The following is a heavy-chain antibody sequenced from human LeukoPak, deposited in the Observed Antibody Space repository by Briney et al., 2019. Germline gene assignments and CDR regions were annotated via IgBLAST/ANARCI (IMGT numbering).Heavy chain of an antibody. CDR1: GFTFSDYY. J-gene: IGHJ4*02. D-gene: IGHD5-18*01. Sequence: GGSLRLSCAVSGFTFSDYYMSWVRQAPGKGLEWVANIKQDGSEKYYVDSVKGRFTISRDNAKNSLYLQMNSLRAEDTAVYYCARDVWDTAMGPVDYWGQGTLVTVSS. CDR3: ARDVWDTAMGPVDY. V-gene: IGHV3-7*01. CDR2: IKQDGSEK.